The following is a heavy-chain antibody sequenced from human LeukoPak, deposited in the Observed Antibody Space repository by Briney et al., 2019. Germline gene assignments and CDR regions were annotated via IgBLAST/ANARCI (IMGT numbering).Heavy chain of an antibody. V-gene: IGHV4-59*01. D-gene: IGHD3-22*01. CDR2: IYYSGST. CDR3: AISTANTYYYDSSGYLLANDAFDI. CDR1: GFSFSSYV. J-gene: IGHJ3*02. Sequence: GSLRLSCAASGFSFSSYVMSWVRQAPGKGLEWIGYIYYSGSTNYNPSLKSRVTISVDTSKNQFSLKLSSVTAADTAVYYCAISTANTYYYDSSGYLLANDAFDIWGQGTMVTVSS.